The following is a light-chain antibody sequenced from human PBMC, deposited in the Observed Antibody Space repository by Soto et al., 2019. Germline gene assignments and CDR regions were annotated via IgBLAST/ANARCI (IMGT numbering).Light chain of an antibody. CDR3: SSYTSSTPLHV. V-gene: IGLV2-14*01. CDR1: SSDVGGYNY. Sequence: QSALTQPASVSGSPGQSITISCTGTSSDVGGYNYVSWFQQLPGKAPRLMIYDVSNRPSGVSNRFSGYKSASTASLIISGLRAEDEADYYCSSYTSSTPLHVFGTGTKVTVL. CDR2: DVS. J-gene: IGLJ1*01.